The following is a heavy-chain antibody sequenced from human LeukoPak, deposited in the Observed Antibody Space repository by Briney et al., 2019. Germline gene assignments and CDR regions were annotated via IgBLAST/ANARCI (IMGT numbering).Heavy chain of an antibody. CDR3: AREPAGRYFDWLAPGFDP. CDR1: GFTFSSYA. CDR2: ISYDGSNK. J-gene: IGHJ5*02. Sequence: GGSLRLSCAASGFTFSSYAMHWVRQAPGKGLEWVAVISYDGSNKYYADSVKGRFTISRDNSKNTLYLQMNGLTAADTAVYYCAREPAGRYFDWLAPGFDPWGQGTLVTVSS. D-gene: IGHD3-9*01. V-gene: IGHV3-30-3*01.